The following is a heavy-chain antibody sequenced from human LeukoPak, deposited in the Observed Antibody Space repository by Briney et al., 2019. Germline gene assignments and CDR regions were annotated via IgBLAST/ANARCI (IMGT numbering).Heavy chain of an antibody. CDR3: AREAYYYGSGNFYFDY. J-gene: IGHJ4*02. CDR1: GFTVGSSS. V-gene: IGHV3-66*02. CDR2: IYSGGST. Sequence: GGSLRLSCAASGFTVGSSSMSWVRQAPGKGLEWVSLIYSGGSTYYADSVKGRFTISRDSSENTLYLQMNSLRAEDTAVYYCAREAYYYGSGNFYFDYWGQRTLVTVSS. D-gene: IGHD3-10*01.